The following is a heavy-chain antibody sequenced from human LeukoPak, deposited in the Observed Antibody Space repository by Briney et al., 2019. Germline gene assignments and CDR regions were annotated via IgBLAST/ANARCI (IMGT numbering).Heavy chain of an antibody. CDR3: ARDKVGSGWYRVERSGFDY. Sequence: ASVKVSCKASGYTFTGYYMHWVRQAPGQGLEWMGIINPSGGSTSYAQKFQGRVTMTRDTSTSTVYMELSSLRSEDTAVYYCARDKVGSGWYRVERSGFDYWGQGTLVTVSS. CDR2: INPSGGST. J-gene: IGHJ4*02. V-gene: IGHV1-46*01. CDR1: GYTFTGYY. D-gene: IGHD6-19*01.